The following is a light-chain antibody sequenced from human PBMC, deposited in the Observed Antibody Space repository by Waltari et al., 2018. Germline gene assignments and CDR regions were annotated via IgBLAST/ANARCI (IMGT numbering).Light chain of an antibody. Sequence: DIQMTQSPSTLSASVGDRVTITCRASQNINTWLAWHQQKTGKAPKLLIYKASSLESGVPSRFSGGGSGTEFTLTISSLQPDDFATYYCLQYNGEPRTFGQGTKVEVK. V-gene: IGKV1-5*03. J-gene: IGKJ1*01. CDR2: KAS. CDR3: LQYNGEPRT. CDR1: QNINTW.